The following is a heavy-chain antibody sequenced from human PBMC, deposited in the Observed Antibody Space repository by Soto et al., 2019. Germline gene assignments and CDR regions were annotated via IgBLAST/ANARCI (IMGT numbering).Heavy chain of an antibody. V-gene: IGHV4-4*07. CDR2: IYSSGST. D-gene: IGHD3-3*01. CDR3: ARGQRFSDWFDP. Sequence: PSETLSLTCTLSGGAISTYYWTWIRQPAGKGLEWIGRIYSSGSTKYNPSLQSRVTMSLDTSNNQFSMRLTSVTSADTAVYYCARGQRFSDWFDPWGQGSLVTVTS. J-gene: IGHJ5*02. CDR1: GGAISTYY.